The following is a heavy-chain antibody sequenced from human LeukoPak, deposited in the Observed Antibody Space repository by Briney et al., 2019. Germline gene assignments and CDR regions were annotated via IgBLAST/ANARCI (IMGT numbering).Heavy chain of an antibody. Sequence: GESLKISCKGSGYSFTSYWIGWVRQMPGKGLEWMGIIYPGDSDTRYSPSFQGQVTISADKSISIAYLQWSRLKASDTAMYYCAILYDSSGYGMTDAFDTWGQGTMVTVSS. CDR1: GYSFTSYW. V-gene: IGHV5-51*01. CDR3: AILYDSSGYGMTDAFDT. J-gene: IGHJ3*02. CDR2: IYPGDSDT. D-gene: IGHD3-22*01.